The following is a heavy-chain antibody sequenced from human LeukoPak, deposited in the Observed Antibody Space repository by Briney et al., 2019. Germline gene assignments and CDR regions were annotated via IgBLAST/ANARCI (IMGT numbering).Heavy chain of an antibody. V-gene: IGHV1-2*02. CDR3: ARGGGIQSCGGKTCFRGFVY. CDR2: INPNSGDN. D-gene: IGHD2-21*01. Sequence: GSVTVSCKASVYGFIDYYMHWVRQAPGQGLEYMGWINPNSGDNNCAQKFQGRVSMTRDTSITTLYMELTSLRSDDTALYFCARGGGIQSCGGKTCFRGFVYWGQGTLVTVSA. CDR1: VYGFIDYY. J-gene: IGHJ4*02.